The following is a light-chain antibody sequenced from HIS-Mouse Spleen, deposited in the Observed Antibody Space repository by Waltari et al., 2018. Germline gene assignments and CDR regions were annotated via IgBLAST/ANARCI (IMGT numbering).Light chain of an antibody. Sequence: QSVLTQPPSASGTPGQRVTISCSGSSSNIGSNYVYWYQQLPGTAPKHLIYRNNPRLSGVPDRVSGSKAGTSASLAISGLRSEDEADYYCAAWDDSLSGYVFGTGTKVTVL. V-gene: IGLV1-47*01. J-gene: IGLJ1*01. CDR1: SSNIGSNY. CDR3: AAWDDSLSGYV. CDR2: RNN.